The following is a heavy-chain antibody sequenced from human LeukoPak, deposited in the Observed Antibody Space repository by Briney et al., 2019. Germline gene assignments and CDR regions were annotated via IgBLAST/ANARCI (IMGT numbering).Heavy chain of an antibody. D-gene: IGHD1-26*01. CDR3: ARGEVGATTYYFDY. J-gene: IGHJ4*02. Sequence: GASVKVSCKVSGGTFSSYAISWVRQAPGQGLEWMGGIIPIFGTANYAQKFQGRVTITTDESTSTAYMELSSLRSEDTAVYYCARGEVGATTYYFDYWGQGTLVTVSS. CDR1: GGTFSSYA. V-gene: IGHV1-69*05. CDR2: IIPIFGTA.